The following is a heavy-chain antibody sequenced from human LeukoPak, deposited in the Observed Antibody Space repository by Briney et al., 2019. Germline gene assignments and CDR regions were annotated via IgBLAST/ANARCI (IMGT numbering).Heavy chain of an antibody. D-gene: IGHD3-22*01. CDR2: IYYSGST. V-gene: IGHV4-59*08. Sequence: SETLSLTCTVSGGSISSYYWSWIRQPPGKGLEWIGYIYYSGSTNYNPSLKSRVTISVDTSKNQFSLKLSSVTAADTAVYYCARDSAAKSGYYPGPFAYWGQGTLVTVSS. CDR1: GGSISSYY. J-gene: IGHJ4*02. CDR3: ARDSAAKSGYYPGPFAY.